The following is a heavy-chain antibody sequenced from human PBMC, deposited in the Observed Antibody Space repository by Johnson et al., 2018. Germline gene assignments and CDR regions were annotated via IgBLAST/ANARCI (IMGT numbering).Heavy chain of an antibody. D-gene: IGHD1-26*01. CDR3: ARGTEIVGATYYYYYYMDG. V-gene: IGHV3-30-3*01. CDR1: GFTFSSYA. Sequence: QVQLVQSGGGVVQPGRSLRLSCAASGFTFSSYAMHWVRQAPVKGLEWVAAISYDGSNKYYADSVKGRFTIPRDNSKNTLYLQMNSLRAEDTAVDYWARGTEIVGATYYYYYYMDGWGKGTTVTVSS. J-gene: IGHJ6*03. CDR2: ISYDGSNK.